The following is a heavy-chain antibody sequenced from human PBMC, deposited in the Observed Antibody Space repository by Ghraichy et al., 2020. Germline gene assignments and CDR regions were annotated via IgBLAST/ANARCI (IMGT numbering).Heavy chain of an antibody. CDR1: GGSFSDYF. J-gene: IGHJ4*03. CDR2: INHSGST. Sequence: SETLSLTCAVFGGSFSDYFWSWIRQSPGKGLEWIGKINHSGSTKYNPSLKSRVTISVDTSKNQFSLKLNSVIAADTAVYYCARDSSKSYDDACDSWGRGTLVTVSS. V-gene: IGHV4-34*01. D-gene: IGHD6-13*01. CDR3: ARDSSKSYDDACDS.